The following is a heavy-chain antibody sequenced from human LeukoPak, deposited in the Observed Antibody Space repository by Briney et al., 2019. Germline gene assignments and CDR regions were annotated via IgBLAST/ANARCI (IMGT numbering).Heavy chain of an antibody. CDR2: ISSSGSTI. D-gene: IGHD6-6*01. V-gene: IGHV3-48*03. Sequence: PGGSLRLSCAASGFTFSSYEMNWVRQAPGKGLEWVSYISSSGSTIYYADSVKGRFTISRDNAKNSLYLQMNSLRAEDTAVYYCASIQQLERHYHGHKRYYFDYWGQGTLVTVSP. CDR3: ASIQQLERHYHGHKRYYFDY. J-gene: IGHJ4*02. CDR1: GFTFSSYE.